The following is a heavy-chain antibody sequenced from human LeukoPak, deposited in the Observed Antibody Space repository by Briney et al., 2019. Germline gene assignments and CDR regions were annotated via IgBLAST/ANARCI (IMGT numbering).Heavy chain of an antibody. D-gene: IGHD4-11*01. J-gene: IGHJ5*02. CDR1: GYSFTSYW. V-gene: IGHV5-51*01. Sequence: GESLKISCKGSGYSFTSYWIGWVRQMPGKGLEWMGIIYPGDSDTRYSPSFQGQVTISADKSISTAYLQWSSLKASDTAMYYCARLSSNCGILGWFDPWGQGTLVTVSS. CDR3: ARLSSNCGILGWFDP. CDR2: IYPGDSDT.